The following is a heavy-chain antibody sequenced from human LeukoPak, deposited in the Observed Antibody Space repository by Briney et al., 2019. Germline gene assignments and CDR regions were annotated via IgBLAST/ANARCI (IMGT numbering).Heavy chain of an antibody. Sequence: SVKVSCKASGGTFSSYAISWVRQAPGQVLEWMGRIIPILGIANYAQKFQGRVTITADKSTSTAYMELSSLRSEDTAVYYCARDKRLFSRSDHAFDIWGQGTMVTVSS. CDR1: GGTFSSYA. J-gene: IGHJ3*02. D-gene: IGHD3-10*01. CDR3: ARDKRLFSRSDHAFDI. CDR2: IIPILGIA. V-gene: IGHV1-69*04.